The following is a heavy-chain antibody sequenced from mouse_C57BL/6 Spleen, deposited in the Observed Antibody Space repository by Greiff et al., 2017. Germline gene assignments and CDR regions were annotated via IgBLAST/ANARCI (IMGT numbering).Heavy chain of an antibody. Sequence: EVMLVESGGGLVKPGGSLKLSCAASGFTFSDYGMHWVRQAPEKGLEWVAYISSGSSTIYYADTVKGRFTISRDNAKNTLFLQMTSLRSEDTAMYDCARGYYGSSAWYFDVWGTGTTVTVSS. CDR2: ISSGSSTI. CDR1: GFTFSDYG. J-gene: IGHJ1*03. V-gene: IGHV5-17*01. D-gene: IGHD1-1*01. CDR3: ARGYYGSSAWYFDV.